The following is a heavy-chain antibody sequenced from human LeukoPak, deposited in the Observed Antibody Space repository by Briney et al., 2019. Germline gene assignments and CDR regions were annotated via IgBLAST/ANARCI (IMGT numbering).Heavy chain of an antibody. V-gene: IGHV3-74*01. CDR3: ARKPAPAD. J-gene: IGHJ4*01. D-gene: IGHD6-25*01. Sequence: PGGSLRLSCATSGFTFRIFWMHWVRQVPGKGLVWVSRISSDGSSTSYADSVKGRFTISRDNAKNTLYLQMNSLRVEDTAIYYCARKPAPADWGQGTLVTVSS. CDR2: ISSDGSST. CDR1: GFTFRIFW.